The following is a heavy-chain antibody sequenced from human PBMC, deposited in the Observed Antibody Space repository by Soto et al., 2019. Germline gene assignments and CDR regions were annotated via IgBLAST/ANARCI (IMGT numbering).Heavy chain of an antibody. CDR1: GFTFRTYG. CDR2: TSSDGSYT. CDR3: AKRGDGWAYYFES. Sequence: GGSLRLSCAASGFTFRTYGMHLFRQAPYKGLQWVAFTSSDGSYTHYADSVKGRFTVSRDNSKNTLYLQMNSLRTDDTAVYYCAKRGDGWAYYFESWGQGSLVTVSS. J-gene: IGHJ4*02. D-gene: IGHD3-10*01. V-gene: IGHV3-30*02.